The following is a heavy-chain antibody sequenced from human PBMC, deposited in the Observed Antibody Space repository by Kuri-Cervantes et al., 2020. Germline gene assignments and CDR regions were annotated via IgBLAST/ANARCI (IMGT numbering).Heavy chain of an antibody. J-gene: IGHJ4*02. D-gene: IGHD3-10*01. CDR1: EFTFSDHY. CDR3: ARDFGAGYVAALDY. Sequence: GGSLRLSCAASEFTFSDHYMHWVRQAPGKGLEWVGRSKNKAYSYTTEYAASVKGRFTISRDDSETSLYLQMNSLRAEDTAVYYCARDFGAGYVAALDYWGQGTLVTVSS. V-gene: IGHV3-72*01. CDR2: SKNKAYSYTT.